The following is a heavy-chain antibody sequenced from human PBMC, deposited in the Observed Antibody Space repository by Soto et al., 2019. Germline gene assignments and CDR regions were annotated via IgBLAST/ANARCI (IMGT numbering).Heavy chain of an antibody. CDR1: CGSISSGGYY. J-gene: IGHJ5*02. CDR2: IFYSGTT. Sequence: SQTLSHTCPFSCGSISSGGYYWSWLRQHPGKGLEWIGYIFYSGTTYYNPSLKSRVTISVDTSKNQFSLKLSSVTAADTAVYYCARSVDTWGQGTLVTVSS. V-gene: IGHV4-31*03. CDR3: ARSVDT.